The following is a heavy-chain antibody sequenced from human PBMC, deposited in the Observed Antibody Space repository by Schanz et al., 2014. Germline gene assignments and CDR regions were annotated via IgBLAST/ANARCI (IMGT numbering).Heavy chain of an antibody. CDR3: AKHVRSLTGNDY. CDR1: GFTFSNHA. Sequence: EVHLLESGGGLVQPGGSLRLSCAASGFTFSNHALSWVRQTPGKGLEWVSSITTGGNTYYRDSVKGRFIVSRDNSKNTLYLEMNRLRVDDTAVYYCAKHVRSLTGNDYWGQGTLVTVSS. CDR2: ITTGGNT. J-gene: IGHJ4*02. V-gene: IGHV3-23*01. D-gene: IGHD3-9*01.